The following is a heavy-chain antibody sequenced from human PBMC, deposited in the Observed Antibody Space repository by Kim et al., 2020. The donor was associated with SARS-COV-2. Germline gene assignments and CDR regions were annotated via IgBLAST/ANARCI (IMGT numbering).Heavy chain of an antibody. J-gene: IGHJ4*02. CDR3: ARVLTSGWSYFDY. V-gene: IGHV3-21*04. Sequence: YADSVKGRSTLSKDNPRASLYLQMNSLRAEDTAVYYCARVLTSGWSYFDYWGQGTLVTVSS. D-gene: IGHD6-19*01.